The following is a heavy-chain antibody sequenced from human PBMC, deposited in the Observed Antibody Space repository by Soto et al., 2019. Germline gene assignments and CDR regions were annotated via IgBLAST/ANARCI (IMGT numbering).Heavy chain of an antibody. CDR3: ARGGLLPDY. V-gene: IGHV4-30-2*01. CDR2: ISHSGST. CDR1: GGSTSSGGYS. D-gene: IGHD6-19*01. Sequence: QLPLQESGSGLVKPPQTLSLTCAVSGGSTSSGGYSWSWLRQPPGKGLEWIGYISHSGSTYYNPSLKSRVTISVDTSKNQFSLRLSSVTAADTAVYYCARGGLLPDYWGQGTLVTVSS. J-gene: IGHJ4*02.